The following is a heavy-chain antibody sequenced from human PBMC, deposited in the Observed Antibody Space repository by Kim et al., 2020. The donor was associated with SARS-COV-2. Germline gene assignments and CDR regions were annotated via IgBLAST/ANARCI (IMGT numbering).Heavy chain of an antibody. CDR1: GGSFSGYY. D-gene: IGHD3-22*01. CDR3: ASLADYYDSSGYYSSDY. Sequence: SETLSLTCAVYGGSFSGYYWSWILQPPGKGLEWIGEINHSGSTNYNPSLKSRVTISVDTSKNQFSLKLSSVTAADTAVYYCASLADYYDSSGYYSSDYWGQGTLVTVSS. CDR2: INHSGST. V-gene: IGHV4-34*01. J-gene: IGHJ4*02.